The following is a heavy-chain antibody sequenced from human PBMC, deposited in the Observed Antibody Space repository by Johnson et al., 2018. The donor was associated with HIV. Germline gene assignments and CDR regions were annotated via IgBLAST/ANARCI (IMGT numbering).Heavy chain of an antibody. CDR2: IWYDGSNK. V-gene: IGHV3-33*08. CDR3: ARDLHAFDI. J-gene: IGHJ3*02. Sequence: QEKLVESGGGVVQPVRSLRLSCAASGFTFSSYGMHWVRQAPGQGLEWVAVIWYDGSNKYYADSVKGRFTISRDNSKNTLYLQMNSLRAEDTAVYYCARDLHAFDIWGQGTMVTVSS. CDR1: GFTFSSYG.